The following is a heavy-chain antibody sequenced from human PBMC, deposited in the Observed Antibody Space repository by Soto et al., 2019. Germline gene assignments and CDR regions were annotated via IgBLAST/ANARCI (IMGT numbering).Heavy chain of an antibody. Sequence: GGSLSLSCAASGFNFSSYAMSWVRQAPGKGLEWVSAISGSGGSTYYADSVKGRFTISRDNSKNTLYLQMNSLRAEDTAVYYCAKEVSRGYCRYWGQGTLVTVSS. D-gene: IGHD2-15*01. CDR3: AKEVSRGYCRY. CDR1: GFNFSSYA. V-gene: IGHV3-23*01. CDR2: ISGSGGST. J-gene: IGHJ4*02.